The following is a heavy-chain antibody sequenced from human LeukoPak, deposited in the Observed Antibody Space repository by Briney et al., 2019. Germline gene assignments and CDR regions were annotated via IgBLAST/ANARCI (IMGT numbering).Heavy chain of an antibody. V-gene: IGHV3-53*01. CDR2: IYSGGST. CDR1: GFTVSSNY. J-gene: IGHJ6*03. D-gene: IGHD4-11*01. CDR3: ARDTVIRDSYYYYYYMDV. Sequence: GGSLRLSCAASGFTVSSNYMSWVRQAPGKGLEWVSVIYSGGSTYYADSVKGRFTISRDNSKNTLYLQVNSLRAEDTAVYYCARDTVIRDSYYYYYYMDVWGKGTTVTVSS.